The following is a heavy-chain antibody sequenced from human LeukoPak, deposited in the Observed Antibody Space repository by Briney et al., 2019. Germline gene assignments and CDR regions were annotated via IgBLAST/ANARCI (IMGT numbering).Heavy chain of an antibody. CDR3: ARVVRVRGVKPDDYYGMDV. D-gene: IGHD3-10*01. CDR2: IYYSGST. Sequence: SETLSLTCTVSGGSISSYYWSWIRQPPGKGLEWIGYIYYSGSTNYNPSLKSRVTISVDTSKNQFSLKLSSVTAADTAVYYCARVVRVRGVKPDDYYGMDVWGQGTTVTVSS. CDR1: GGSISSYY. V-gene: IGHV4-59*01. J-gene: IGHJ6*02.